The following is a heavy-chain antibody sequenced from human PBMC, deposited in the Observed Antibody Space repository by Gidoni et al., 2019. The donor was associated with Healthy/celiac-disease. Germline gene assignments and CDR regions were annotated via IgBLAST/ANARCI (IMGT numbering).Heavy chain of an antibody. CDR3: AADPCIAARGLN. CDR1: GFTFTSSA. V-gene: IGHV1-58*01. CDR2: IVVGSGNT. D-gene: IGHD6-6*01. J-gene: IGHJ4*02. Sequence: PEVKKPGTSVKVPCKASGFTFTSSAVQWVRQARGQRLAWIGWIVVGSGNTNYAQKFQERVTITRDMSTSTAYMELSSLRSEDTAVYYCAADPCIAARGLNWGQGTLVTVSS.